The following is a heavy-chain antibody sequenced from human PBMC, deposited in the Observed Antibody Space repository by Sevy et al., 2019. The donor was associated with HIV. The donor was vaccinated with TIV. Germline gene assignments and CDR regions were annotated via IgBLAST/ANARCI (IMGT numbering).Heavy chain of an antibody. J-gene: IGHJ3*01. CDR1: GFTFSNHG. CDR2: IWSDGSNI. V-gene: IGHV3-33*06. Sequence: GGYLRLSCAASGFTFSNHGMHWVRQAPGKGPEWVALIWSDGSNIYYADSVKGRFTISRDNSKNTLYLQMNSLRAEDTAVYYCAKGGGFDAFDVRGQGTMVTVSS. CDR3: AKGGGFDAFDV.